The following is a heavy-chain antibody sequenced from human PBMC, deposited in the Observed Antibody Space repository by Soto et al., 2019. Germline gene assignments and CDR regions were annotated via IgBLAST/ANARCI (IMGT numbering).Heavy chain of an antibody. Sequence: GGSLRLSCAASGFTFRSFTMNWVRQAPGKGLEWVSTISSNSAYIYYTDALRGRFTISRDNAKNSLQLQMNSLRAEDTAVYYCTRDASRDSSARGWFDPWGPGTLVTVSS. V-gene: IGHV3-21*01. CDR2: ISSNSAYI. D-gene: IGHD6-13*01. CDR3: TRDASRDSSARGWFDP. J-gene: IGHJ5*02. CDR1: GFTFRSFT.